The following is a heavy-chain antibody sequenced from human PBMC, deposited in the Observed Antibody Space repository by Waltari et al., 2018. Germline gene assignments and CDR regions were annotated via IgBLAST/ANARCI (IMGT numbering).Heavy chain of an antibody. V-gene: IGHV3-23*05. CDR1: GFILNSYA. D-gene: IGHD1-1*01. CDR2: SITGDST. CDR3: VRDHSRDVEDDPLYPHFDF. J-gene: IGHJ4*02. Sequence: EVQLFDSGGGLVQPGGSRRLSCAASGFILNSYAMTWVRQGPGKGLEWVASITGDSTFYADSVKGRFTVSRDNSRNTLYLQMNNLRGEDTAFYYCVRDHSRDVEDDPLYPHFDFWGQGVLVTVSS.